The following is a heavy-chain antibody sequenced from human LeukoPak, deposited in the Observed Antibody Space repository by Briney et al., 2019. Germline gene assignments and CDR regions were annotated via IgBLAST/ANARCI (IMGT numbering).Heavy chain of an antibody. Sequence: PGGSLRLSCAASGFTFSSYSMNWVRQAPGKELEWVSSISSSSSYIYYADSVKGRFTISRDNAKNSLYLQMNSLRAEDTAVYYCASDGVVIISGFDYWGQGTLVTVSS. CDR3: ASDGVVIISGFDY. CDR2: ISSSSSYI. V-gene: IGHV3-21*01. CDR1: GFTFSSYS. J-gene: IGHJ4*02. D-gene: IGHD3-22*01.